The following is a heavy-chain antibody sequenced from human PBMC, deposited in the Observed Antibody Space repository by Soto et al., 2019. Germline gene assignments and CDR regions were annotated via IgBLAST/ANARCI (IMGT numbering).Heavy chain of an antibody. Sequence: GGSLRLSCAASGFTFSSYAMSWVRQAPGKGLEWVSAISGSGGSTYYADSVKGRFTISRDNSKNTLYLQMNSLRAEDTAVYYCAKEKYSGYEGSSYGGFDYWGQGTLVTVSS. J-gene: IGHJ4*02. CDR2: ISGSGGST. CDR1: GFTFSSYA. CDR3: AKEKYSGYEGSSYGGFDY. D-gene: IGHD5-12*01. V-gene: IGHV3-23*01.